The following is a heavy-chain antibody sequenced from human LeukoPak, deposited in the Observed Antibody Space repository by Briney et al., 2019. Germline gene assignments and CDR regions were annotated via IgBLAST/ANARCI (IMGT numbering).Heavy chain of an antibody. D-gene: IGHD3-9*01. Sequence: GESLKISCKGSGYSFTSYWIGWVRQMPGKGLEWMGIIYPGDSDTRYSPSFQGQVTISADKSISTAYLQWGSLKASDTAMYYCARRDYDILTGYHNYFDYWGQGTLVTVSS. V-gene: IGHV5-51*01. CDR3: ARRDYDILTGYHNYFDY. CDR1: GYSFTSYW. J-gene: IGHJ4*02. CDR2: IYPGDSDT.